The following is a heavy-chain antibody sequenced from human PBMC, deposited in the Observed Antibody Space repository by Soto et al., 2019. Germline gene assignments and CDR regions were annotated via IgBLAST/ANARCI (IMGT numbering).Heavy chain of an antibody. CDR2: ISAYNGNL. Sequence: QVQLVQSGAEVKMPGASVKVSCKASGYTFINYGISWVRQAPGQGLEWMGWISAYNGNLNYAQKIQGRVTMTTDASTSTAYMELRSLRSDDTAVYYCARDGISGAEPFEIWGQGTMVNVSS. CDR1: GYTFINYG. CDR3: ARDGISGAEPFEI. D-gene: IGHD1-20*01. V-gene: IGHV1-18*01. J-gene: IGHJ3*02.